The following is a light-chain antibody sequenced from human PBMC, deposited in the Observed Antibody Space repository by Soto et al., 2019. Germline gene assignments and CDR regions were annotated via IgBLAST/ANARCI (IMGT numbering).Light chain of an antibody. V-gene: IGKV3-20*01. CDR1: QSLSSGY. CDR2: GAS. Sequence: EIVLTQSPGTLSLSPGERATLSCRASQSLSSGYLAWYQQKPGQAPRLLIFGASTRAIGIPARFSGSGSGTDFTLTISRLEPEDFAVYFCQYYDSFRTFGQGTKVDIK. CDR3: QYYDSFRT. J-gene: IGKJ1*01.